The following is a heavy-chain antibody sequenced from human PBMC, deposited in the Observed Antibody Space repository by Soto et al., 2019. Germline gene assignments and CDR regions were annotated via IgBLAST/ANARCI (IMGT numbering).Heavy chain of an antibody. V-gene: IGHV3-7*03. J-gene: IGHJ4*02. CDR1: GFTFSNFW. CDR3: AKRPFTSSRSFDY. Sequence: GGSLRLSCAASGFTFSNFWMSWVRQAPGKGLEWVANIKQDESERYYVDSVKGRFTISRDNAKNSLYLQMNSLRAEDTAVYYCAKRPFTSSRSFDYWGQGTLVTVS. D-gene: IGHD6-19*01. CDR2: IKQDESER.